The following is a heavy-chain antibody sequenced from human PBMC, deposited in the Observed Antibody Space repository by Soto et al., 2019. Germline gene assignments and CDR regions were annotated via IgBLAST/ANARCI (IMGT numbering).Heavy chain of an antibody. CDR3: ARNMDYYYGPGSGNGHGV. CDR2: INPKFGDT. Sequence: QVQLVQSGAEVKEPGDSVRVSCEASGYTFTAYYIHWVRQAPGQGLEWMGWINPKFGDTTYAQDFQGRLTLTRDMSISTVYMDLSRLTSDHTAIYYCARNMDYYYGPGSGNGHGVWGQGTTVNVFS. V-gene: IGHV1-2*02. D-gene: IGHD3-10*01. J-gene: IGHJ6*02. CDR1: GYTFTAYY.